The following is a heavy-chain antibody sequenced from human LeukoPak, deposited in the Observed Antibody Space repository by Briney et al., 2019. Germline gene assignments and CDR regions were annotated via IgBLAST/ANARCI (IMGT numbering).Heavy chain of an antibody. CDR3: ARGQRRHIDMAPSFDY. D-gene: IGHD5-24*01. Sequence: GGSLRLSCVASGFTFSTYWMSWVRQAPGKGLEWVANIKQDGSEKYYVDSVKGRFTISRDNSKNTLSLQMNSLRAEDTSVYYCARGQRRHIDMAPSFDYWGQGTLVTVSS. CDR1: GFTFSTYW. J-gene: IGHJ4*02. CDR2: IKQDGSEK. V-gene: IGHV3-7*01.